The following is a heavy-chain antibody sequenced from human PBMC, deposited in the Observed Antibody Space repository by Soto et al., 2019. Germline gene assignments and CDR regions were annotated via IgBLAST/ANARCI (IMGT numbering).Heavy chain of an antibody. CDR3: AKDLYYYGSGSYSYYYYGMDV. CDR1: GXTFSSYG. CDR2: ISYDGSNK. D-gene: IGHD3-10*01. J-gene: IGHJ6*02. V-gene: IGHV3-30*18. Sequence: LRLSFAASGXTFSSYGMHWVRQAPGKGLEWVAVISYDGSNKYYADSVKGRFTISRDNSKNTLYLQMNSLRAEDTAVYYCAKDLYYYGSGSYSYYYYGMDVWGQGTTVTVSS.